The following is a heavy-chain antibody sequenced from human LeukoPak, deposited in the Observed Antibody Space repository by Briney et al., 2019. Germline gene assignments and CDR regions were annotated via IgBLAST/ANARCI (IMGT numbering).Heavy chain of an antibody. CDR1: GFTFSSYA. V-gene: IGHV3-30-3*01. CDR3: ARDRAAAGTGAFDI. J-gene: IGHJ3*02. CDR2: ISYDGSNK. D-gene: IGHD6-13*01. Sequence: GGALRLSCAASGFTFSSYAMHWVRQAPGKGLEWVAVISYDGSNKYYADSVKGRFTISRDNSKNTLYLQMNSLRAEDTAVYYCARDRAAAGTGAFDIWGQGTMVTVSS.